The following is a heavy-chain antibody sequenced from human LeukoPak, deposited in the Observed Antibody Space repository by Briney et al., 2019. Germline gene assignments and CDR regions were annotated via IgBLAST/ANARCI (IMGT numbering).Heavy chain of an antibody. J-gene: IGHJ6*03. D-gene: IGHD2-8*01. CDR3: ATNGYYCMDV. V-gene: IGHV4-59*12. CDR1: GGSISSYY. Sequence: SETLSLTCTVSGGSISSYYWSWIRQPPGKGLEWIGYIYYSGSTNYNPSLKSRVTISVDTSKNQFSLKLNSLTAADTAVYYCATNGYYCMDVWGKGTTVTVSS. CDR2: IYYSGST.